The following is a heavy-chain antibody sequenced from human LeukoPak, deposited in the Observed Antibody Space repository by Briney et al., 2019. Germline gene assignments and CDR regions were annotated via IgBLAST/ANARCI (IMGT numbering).Heavy chain of an antibody. CDR1: GFTVSSNY. CDR2: IYSGGST. J-gene: IGHJ4*02. D-gene: IGHD3-10*01. Sequence: PGGSLRLSCAASGFTVSSNYMSWVRQAPGKGLEWVSVIYSGGSTYYADSVKGRFTISRDNSKNTLYLQMNSLRAEDTAVYYCARGRGDYYSSGSYYIDYWGQGTLVTVSS. V-gene: IGHV3-53*01. CDR3: ARGRGDYYSSGSYYIDY.